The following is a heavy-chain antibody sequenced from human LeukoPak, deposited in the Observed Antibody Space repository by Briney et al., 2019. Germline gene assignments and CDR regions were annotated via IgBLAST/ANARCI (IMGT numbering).Heavy chain of an antibody. V-gene: IGHV4-59*01. J-gene: IGHJ3*02. CDR3: ARDLGIAAGRAFDI. Sequence: SETLSLTCTVSGGSISSYYWSWIRQPPGKGLEWIGYIYYSGSTNYNPSLKSRVTISVDTSKNQFSLKLSSVTAADTAVYYCARDLGIAAGRAFDIWGQGTMVTVSS. D-gene: IGHD6-13*01. CDR1: GGSISSYY. CDR2: IYYSGST.